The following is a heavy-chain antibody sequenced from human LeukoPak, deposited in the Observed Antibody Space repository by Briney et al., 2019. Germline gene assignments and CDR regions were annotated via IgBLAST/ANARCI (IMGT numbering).Heavy chain of an antibody. CDR1: EFTFSSHA. CDR3: AKDGYYYDSSAYYVIYYFDS. V-gene: IGHV3-23*01. J-gene: IGHJ4*02. D-gene: IGHD3-22*01. CDR2: ISGSGGVT. Sequence: PGGSLRLSCAASEFTFSSHAMSRVRQAPGKGLEWVSIISGSGGVTYYADSVKGRFTISRDNSKNTLYLQMNRLRAEDTAVYYCAKDGYYYDSSAYYVIYYFDSWGQGTLVTVSS.